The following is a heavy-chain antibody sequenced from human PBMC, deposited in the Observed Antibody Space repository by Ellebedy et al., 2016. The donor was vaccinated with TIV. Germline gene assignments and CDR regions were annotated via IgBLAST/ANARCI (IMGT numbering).Heavy chain of an antibody. D-gene: IGHD6-13*01. J-gene: IGHJ4*02. V-gene: IGHV3-7*01. CDR2: IKQDGSET. Sequence: GGSLRLSXAASGFTFSSYWMSWVRQAPGKGLEWVANIKQDGSETYYGDSVKDRFTISRDNAKNSLYLQMTSLRAEDTAVYYCAREGSSTWYVVYYFDYWGQGSLVTVSS. CDR3: AREGSSTWYVVYYFDY. CDR1: GFTFSSYW.